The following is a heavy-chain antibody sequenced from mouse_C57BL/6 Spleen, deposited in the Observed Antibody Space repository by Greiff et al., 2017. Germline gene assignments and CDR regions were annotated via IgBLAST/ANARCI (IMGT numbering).Heavy chain of an antibody. CDR2: IDPSDSET. CDR1: GYTFTSYW. V-gene: IGHV1-52*01. J-gene: IGHJ1*03. D-gene: IGHD1-1*01. Sequence: QVQLQQPGAELVRPGSSVKLSCKASGYTFTSYWMHWVKQRPIQGLEWIGNIDPSDSETHYNQKFKDKATLTVDKSSSTAYMQLSSLTSEDSAVYYCARWGGSSPYWYFDVWGTGTTVTVSS. CDR3: ARWGGSSPYWYFDV.